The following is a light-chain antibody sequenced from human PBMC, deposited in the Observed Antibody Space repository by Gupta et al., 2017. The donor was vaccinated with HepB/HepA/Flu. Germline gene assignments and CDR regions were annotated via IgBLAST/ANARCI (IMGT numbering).Light chain of an antibody. V-gene: IGKV4-1*01. CDR3: QQYVNTPQRT. CDR2: LAS. Sequence: DIVMTQSPDSLAVSLGERATINCKSSQSVLSSSNNKNYLAWYQQKPGQPPKLLIYLASTRESGVPDRFSGSGSAKDFTLTISSRQAEDVAVYYCQQYVNTPQRTFGQGTKVEIK. CDR1: QSVLSSSNNKNY. J-gene: IGKJ1*01.